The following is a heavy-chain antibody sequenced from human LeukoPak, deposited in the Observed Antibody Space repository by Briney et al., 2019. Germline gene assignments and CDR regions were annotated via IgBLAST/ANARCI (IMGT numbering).Heavy chain of an antibody. CDR1: GGSISSGSYY. J-gene: IGHJ5*02. CDR3: ARGAGPPRDWFDP. CDR2: IYTSGST. V-gene: IGHV4-61*02. D-gene: IGHD6-19*01. Sequence: SQTLSLTCTVSGGSISSGSYYWSWIRQPAGKGLEWIGRIYTSGSTNYNPSLKSRVTISVDTSKNQFSLKLSSVTAADTAAYYCARGAGPPRDWFDPWGQGTLVTVSS.